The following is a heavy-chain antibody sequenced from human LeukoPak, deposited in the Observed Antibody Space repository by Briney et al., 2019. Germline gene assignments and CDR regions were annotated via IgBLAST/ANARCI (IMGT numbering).Heavy chain of an antibody. Sequence: ASVKVSCKASGYIFTDYYMRWVRQAPGQELGWMGRINPNSGGTNYAQKFQGRVTMTRNTSISTAYMELSSLRSEDTAVYYCARGCLIRFLEWPRAGWYHYYYMDVWGKGTTVTVSS. V-gene: IGHV1/OR15-1*04. CDR1: GYIFTDYY. J-gene: IGHJ6*03. D-gene: IGHD3-3*01. CDR3: ARGCLIRFLEWPRAGWYHYYYMDV. CDR2: INPNSGGT.